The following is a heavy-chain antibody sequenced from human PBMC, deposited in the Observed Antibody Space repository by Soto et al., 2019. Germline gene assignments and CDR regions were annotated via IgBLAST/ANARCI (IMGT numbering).Heavy chain of an antibody. CDR2: VNPNNGAT. CDR3: AKVSRKGSAIDFDY. J-gene: IGHJ4*02. CDR1: GYTFSNYD. V-gene: IGHV1-8*01. Sequence: QVQLVQSGAELKKPGASVKVSCKASGYTFSNYDMNWVRQATGQGPEWIGWVNPNNGATGYAQKFQGRAPLTTDISTTTAYMELTSLRSEDTAIYYCAKVSRKGSAIDFDYWGQGTLITVSS. D-gene: IGHD3-10*01.